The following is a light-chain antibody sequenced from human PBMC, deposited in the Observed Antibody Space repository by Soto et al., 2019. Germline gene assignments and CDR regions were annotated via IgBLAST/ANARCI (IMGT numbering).Light chain of an antibody. V-gene: IGLV2-14*01. CDR3: SSYRSGGTFV. CDR1: SSDVGGYNY. J-gene: IGLJ1*01. CDR2: VVS. Sequence: QSALTQPASVSGSPGQSIAISCTGTSSDVGGYNYVSWHQQHPGKAPKVLISVVSNRPSGVSNRLSGSKSGNTASLTISGRQAEDEADYYCSSYRSGGTFVFGSGTKVTVL.